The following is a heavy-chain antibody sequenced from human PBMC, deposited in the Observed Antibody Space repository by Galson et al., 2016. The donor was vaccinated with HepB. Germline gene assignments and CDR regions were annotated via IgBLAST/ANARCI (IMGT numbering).Heavy chain of an antibody. V-gene: IGHV1-18*01. CDR1: GYSFTDHG. D-gene: IGHD6-19*01. J-gene: IGHJ6*03. CDR3: ATGIVVAGKYYYYYMDV. Sequence: SVKVSCKASGYSFTDHGISWARQAPGQGLEWVGWISTSNGNRRYADKLQGRVTLTTDTATSTAYMELGSLRSDDTAVYYCATGIVVAGKYYYYYMDVWGKGTTVTVSS. CDR2: ISTSNGNR.